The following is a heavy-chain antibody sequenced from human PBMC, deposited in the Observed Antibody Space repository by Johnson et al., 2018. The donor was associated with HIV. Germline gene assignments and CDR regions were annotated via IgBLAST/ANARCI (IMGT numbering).Heavy chain of an antibody. V-gene: IGHV3-48*03. CDR1: GFTFSSHS. Sequence: VLLVESGGGLVQPGGSLRLSCAASGFTFSSHSMNWVRQAPGKGLEWVSSISSSGGITYYADSVKGRFTISRDNAKNSLYLQMNSLRAEDTAIYYCARDRAAAGPDAFDIWGQGTMVTVSS. J-gene: IGHJ3*02. D-gene: IGHD6-13*01. CDR3: ARDRAAAGPDAFDI. CDR2: ISSSGGIT.